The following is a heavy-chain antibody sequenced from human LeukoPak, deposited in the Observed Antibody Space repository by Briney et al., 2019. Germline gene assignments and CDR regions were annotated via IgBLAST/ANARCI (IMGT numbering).Heavy chain of an antibody. CDR1: AFTYSNAW. J-gene: IGHJ4*02. D-gene: IGHD2-2*01. CDR3: TTDLRQVVVVLAARLSVDY. V-gene: IGHV3-15*01. Sequence: PGGSLRLSCAASAFTYSNAWMSWVRQAPGKGLEWVGRIKSKTNGGKTDYAAPVKGRFTISRDDSNNTLYLQMNNLKPEDTALYYCTTDLRQVVVVLAARLSVDYWGQGTLGTVSS. CDR2: IKSKTNGGKT.